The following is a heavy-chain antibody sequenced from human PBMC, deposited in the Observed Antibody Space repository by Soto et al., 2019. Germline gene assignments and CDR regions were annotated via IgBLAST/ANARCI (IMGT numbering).Heavy chain of an antibody. CDR3: ARPYGGKIGDAPDL. CDR1: GFTFSSYA. CDR2: ISDAAGSA. Sequence: SLRLSCVASGFTFSSYAMSWIRQVPGKGLEWVSTISDAAGSAYYVDSVKGRFTISRDNSKKTLYLQMNSLRAEDSAVYYCARPYGGKIGDAPDLWGPGTMVTVS. D-gene: IGHD4-17*01. J-gene: IGHJ3*01. V-gene: IGHV3-23*01.